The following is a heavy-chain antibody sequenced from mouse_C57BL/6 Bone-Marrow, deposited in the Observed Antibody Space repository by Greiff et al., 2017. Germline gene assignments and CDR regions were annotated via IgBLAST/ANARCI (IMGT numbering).Heavy chain of an antibody. CDR1: GYTFTSYW. CDR2: IHPNSGST. Sequence: QVQLQQPGAELVKPGASVKLSCKASGYTFTSYWMHWVKQRPGQGLEWIGMIHPNSGSTNYNEKFKSKATLTVDKSSSTAYMQLSSLTSEDAAVYYCASLWEDALDSLCQGTSVTVSS. J-gene: IGHJ4*01. D-gene: IGHD1-1*02. V-gene: IGHV1-64*01. CDR3: ASLWEDALDS.